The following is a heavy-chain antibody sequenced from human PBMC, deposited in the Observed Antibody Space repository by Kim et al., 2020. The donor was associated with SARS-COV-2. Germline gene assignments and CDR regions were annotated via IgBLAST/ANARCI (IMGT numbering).Heavy chain of an antibody. D-gene: IGHD2-2*01. CDR1: GGTFSSYA. V-gene: IGHV1-69*13. J-gene: IGHJ6*02. CDR3: ARSKDIVVVPAVEYYGMDV. Sequence: SVKVSCKASGGTFSSYAISWVRQAPGQGLEWMGGIIPIFGTENYAQKFQGRVTITADESTSTAYMELSSLRSEDTAVYYCARSKDIVVVPAVEYYGMDVWGQGTTVTVSS. CDR2: IIPIFGTE.